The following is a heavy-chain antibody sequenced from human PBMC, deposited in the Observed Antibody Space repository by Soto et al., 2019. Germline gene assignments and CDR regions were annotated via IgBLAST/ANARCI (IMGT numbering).Heavy chain of an antibody. CDR2: IYSGADT. D-gene: IGHD5-12*01. Sequence: EVQLVESGGGLIQPGGSLRLSCAASGFSVSSNYMSWVRRAPGKGLEWVSIIYSGADTYYADSVKGRFTISRDNSKNTLYLQMNSLRAEDTAVYYCARCGDGYRYYWYLDLWGRGTLVTVSS. CDR3: ARCGDGYRYYWYLDL. V-gene: IGHV3-53*01. J-gene: IGHJ2*01. CDR1: GFSVSSNY.